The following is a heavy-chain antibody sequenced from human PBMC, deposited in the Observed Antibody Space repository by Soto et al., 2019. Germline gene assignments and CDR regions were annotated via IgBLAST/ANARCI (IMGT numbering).Heavy chain of an antibody. V-gene: IGHV5-51*01. J-gene: IGHJ6*02. CDR2: IYPGDSDT. CDR3: ARLSRRSPRYYYYYGMDV. Sequence: GESLKISCKGSGYSFTSYWIGWVRQMPGKGLEWMGIIYPGDSDTRYSPSFQGQVTIPADKSISTAYLQWSSLKASDTAMYYCARLSRRSPRYYYYYGMDVWGQGTTVTVSS. CDR1: GYSFTSYW.